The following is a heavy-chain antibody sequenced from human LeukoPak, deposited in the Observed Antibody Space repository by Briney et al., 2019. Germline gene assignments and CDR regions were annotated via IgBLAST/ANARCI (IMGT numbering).Heavy chain of an antibody. J-gene: IGHJ4*02. CDR1: GYTLTELS. V-gene: IGHV1-24*01. Sequence: ASVKVSCKVSGYTLTELSMHWVRQAPGKGLEWMGGFDPEDGETIYAQKFQGRVTMTEDTSTDTAYMELSSLRSEDTAVYYCATGNKQTVLRFLEWLSPRPHQPIFDYWGQGTLVTVSP. CDR2: FDPEDGET. CDR3: ATGNKQTVLRFLEWLSPRPHQPIFDY. D-gene: IGHD3-3*01.